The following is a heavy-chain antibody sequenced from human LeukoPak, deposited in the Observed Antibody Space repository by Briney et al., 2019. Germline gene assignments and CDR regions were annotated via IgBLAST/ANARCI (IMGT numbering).Heavy chain of an antibody. CDR3: AKVFMQQLAPFSTDY. CDR2: IRYDGSNK. D-gene: IGHD6-13*01. J-gene: IGHJ4*02. CDR1: GFTFSSYG. Sequence: PGGSLRLTCAASGFTFSSYGMHWVRQAPGKGQEWVAFIRYDGSNKYYADSVKGRFTISRDNSKNTLYLQMNSLRAEDTAVYYCAKVFMQQLAPFSTDYWGQGTLVTVSS. V-gene: IGHV3-30*02.